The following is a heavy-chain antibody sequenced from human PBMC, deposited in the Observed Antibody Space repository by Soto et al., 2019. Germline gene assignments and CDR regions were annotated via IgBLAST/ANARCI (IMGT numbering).Heavy chain of an antibody. D-gene: IGHD5-18*01. J-gene: IGHJ3*02. CDR1: GFSLSTSGVG. CDR2: IYWDDDK. V-gene: IGHV2-5*02. CDR3: AHTAVDTVIGMGAFDI. Sequence: QITLKESGPTLVKPTQTLTLTCTFSGFSLSTSGVGVGWIRQPPGKALEWLALIYWDDDKRYSPSLKSRLTLTKDTSKNQVVLTMTNMDPVDTATYYCAHTAVDTVIGMGAFDIWGQGTMVTVSS.